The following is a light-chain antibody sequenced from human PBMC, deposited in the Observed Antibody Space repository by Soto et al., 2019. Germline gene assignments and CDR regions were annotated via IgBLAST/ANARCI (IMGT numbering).Light chain of an antibody. CDR2: EVN. Sequence: QSALTQPASLSGSPGQSITISCTGTSSDIGAYDHVSWFQQHPGKAPKLMISEVNNRPSGVSNRFSGSKSGNTAYLTISWLQVEDEAEYFCCSFTTTSTHVFGTGTKVTVL. V-gene: IGLV2-14*01. J-gene: IGLJ1*01. CDR3: CSFTTTSTHV. CDR1: SSDIGAYDH.